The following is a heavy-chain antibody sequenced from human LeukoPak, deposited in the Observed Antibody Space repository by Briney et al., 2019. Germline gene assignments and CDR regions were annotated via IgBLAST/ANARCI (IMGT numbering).Heavy chain of an antibody. V-gene: IGHV3-30*02. J-gene: IGHJ4*02. CDR3: AKGIARDSYYLDY. D-gene: IGHD5-24*01. CDR2: VSNNGIDK. CDR1: GFTFSSDG. Sequence: GGSLRLSCAASGFTFSSDGIHWVRQAPGKGLEWVAFVSNNGIDKHYGDSVQGRSSISRDNSKNTLYLEMKSLRVEDTAMYYCAKGIARDSYYLDYWGQGTLVTVSS.